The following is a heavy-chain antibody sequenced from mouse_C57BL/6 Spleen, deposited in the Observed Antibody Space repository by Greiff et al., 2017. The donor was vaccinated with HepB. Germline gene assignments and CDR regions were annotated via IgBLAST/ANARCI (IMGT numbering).Heavy chain of an antibody. V-gene: IGHV1-55*01. D-gene: IGHD1-1*01. J-gene: IGHJ1*03. CDR2: IYPGSGST. CDR1: GYTFTSYW. Sequence: QVQLKQPGAELVKPGASVKMSCKASGYTFTSYWITWVKQRPGQGLEWIGDIYPGSGSTNYNEKFKSKATLTVDTSSSTAYMQLSSLTSEDSAVYYCARKHYGSSEGYFDVWGTGTTVTVSS. CDR3: ARKHYGSSEGYFDV.